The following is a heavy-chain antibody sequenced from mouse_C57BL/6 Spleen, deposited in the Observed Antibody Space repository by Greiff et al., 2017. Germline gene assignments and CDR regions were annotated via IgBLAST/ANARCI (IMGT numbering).Heavy chain of an antibody. J-gene: IGHJ1*03. Sequence: VQLQQSGAELVKPGASVKISCKASGYAFSSYWMNWVKQRPGKGLEWIGQIYPGDGDTNYNGKFKGKATLTADKSSSTAYMQLSSLTSEDSAVYFCARNPRGYGYFDVWGTGTTVTVSS. CDR3: ARNPRGYGYFDV. CDR2: IYPGDGDT. CDR1: GYAFSSYW. V-gene: IGHV1-80*01.